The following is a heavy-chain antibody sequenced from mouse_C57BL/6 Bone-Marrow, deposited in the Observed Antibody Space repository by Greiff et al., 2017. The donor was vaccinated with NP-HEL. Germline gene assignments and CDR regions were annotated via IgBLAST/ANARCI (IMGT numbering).Heavy chain of an antibody. Sequence: QVHVKQSGAELARPGASVKLSCKASGYTFTSYGISWVKQRTGQGLEWIGEIYPRSGNTYYNEKFKGKATLTADKSSSTAYMELRSLTSEDSAVYFCASADGYYVYFDYWGQGTTLTVSS. V-gene: IGHV1-81*01. CDR3: ASADGYYVYFDY. J-gene: IGHJ2*01. D-gene: IGHD2-3*01. CDR2: IYPRSGNT. CDR1: GYTFTSYG.